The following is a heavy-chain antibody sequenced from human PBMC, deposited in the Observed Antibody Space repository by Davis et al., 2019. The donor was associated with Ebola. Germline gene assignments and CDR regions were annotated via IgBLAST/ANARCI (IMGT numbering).Heavy chain of an antibody. CDR2: INHSGST. CDR3: ARARWLGKTEFDY. J-gene: IGHJ4*02. CDR1: GGSFSGYY. D-gene: IGHD1-1*01. V-gene: IGHV4-34*01. Sequence: MPSETLSLTCAVYGGSFSGYYWSWIRQPPGKGLEWIGEINHSGSTNYNPSLKSRVTISVDTSKNQFSLKLSSVTAADTAVYYCARARWLGKTEFDYWGQGTLVTVSS.